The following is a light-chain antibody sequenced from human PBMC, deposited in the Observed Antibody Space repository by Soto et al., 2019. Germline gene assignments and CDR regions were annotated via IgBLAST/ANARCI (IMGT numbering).Light chain of an antibody. V-gene: IGKV3-20*01. Sequence: EIVLTPSPGTLSLSPGERATLSCRASQSVAGTYLAWYQQKPGQAPRLLIYRASSRATGIPDRFSGSGSGTDFTLTISRLEPEDFAVFYCQQYGSSPVTFGQGTRLEIK. J-gene: IGKJ5*01. CDR2: RAS. CDR3: QQYGSSPVT. CDR1: QSVAGTY.